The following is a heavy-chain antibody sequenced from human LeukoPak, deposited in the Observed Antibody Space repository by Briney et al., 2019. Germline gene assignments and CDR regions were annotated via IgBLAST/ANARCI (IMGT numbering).Heavy chain of an antibody. J-gene: IGHJ4*02. D-gene: IGHD3-22*01. CDR3: ARGRYYYDSSGFDY. CDR1: GGSFSGYY. Sequence: SETLSLTCAVYGGSFSGYYWSWIRQPPGKGLEWIGEINHSGSTNYNPSLKSRVTISVDTSKNQFSLKLSSVTAADAAVYYCARGRYYYDSSGFDYWGQGTLVTVSS. V-gene: IGHV4-34*01. CDR2: INHSGST.